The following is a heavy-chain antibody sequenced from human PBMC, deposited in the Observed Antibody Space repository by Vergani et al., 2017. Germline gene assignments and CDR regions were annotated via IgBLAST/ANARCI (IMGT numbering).Heavy chain of an antibody. D-gene: IGHD1-26*01. CDR2: ISGSGGST. CDR3: AKRKGKVGATSPEPFDY. CDR1: GFTFSSYA. J-gene: IGHJ4*02. Sequence: EVQLLESGGGLVQPGGSLRLSCAASGFTFSSYAMSWVRQAPGKGLEWVSAISGSGGSTYYADSVKGRFTISRDNSKNTLYLQKNSLRAEGTAVYYCAKRKGKVGATSPEPFDYWGQGTLVTVSS. V-gene: IGHV3-23*01.